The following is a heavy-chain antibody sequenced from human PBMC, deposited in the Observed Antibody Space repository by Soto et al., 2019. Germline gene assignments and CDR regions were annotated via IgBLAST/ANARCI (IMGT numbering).Heavy chain of an antibody. CDR1: GDSVSSSSC. D-gene: IGHD2-2*01. CDR2: IYHSGTF. CDR3: VRSVPAATWQYSGMDV. Sequence: QVRLQESGPGLVEPSGTLSLTCAVSGDSVSSSSCWSWVRQAPGKGLEWIGAIYHSGTFNYNPSLASRDSVSVDKSRNHLSLNLKSVTAADTAVYYCVRSVPAATWQYSGMDVWGQGTTVTVSS. J-gene: IGHJ6*02. V-gene: IGHV4-4*02.